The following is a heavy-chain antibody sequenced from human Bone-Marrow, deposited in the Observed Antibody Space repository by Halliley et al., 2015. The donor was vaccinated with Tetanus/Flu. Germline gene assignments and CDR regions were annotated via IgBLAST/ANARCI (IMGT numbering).Heavy chain of an antibody. D-gene: IGHD3-3*01. CDR3: AGFGHYYYYGMDV. Sequence: EGIGYNSYSGGINYNPSLKSRVTILGDTSKNQFSLNLISVTAADTAVYYCAGFGHYYYYGMDVWGQGTTVTVSS. V-gene: IGHV4-59*01. CDR2: NSYSGGI. J-gene: IGHJ6*02.